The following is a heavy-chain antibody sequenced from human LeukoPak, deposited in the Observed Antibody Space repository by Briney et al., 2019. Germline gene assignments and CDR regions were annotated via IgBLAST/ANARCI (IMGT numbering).Heavy chain of an antibody. D-gene: IGHD4-17*01. CDR1: GFTFSTYW. Sequence: GGSLRLSCAASGFTFSTYWMHWVRPVRGKGLVGVARIKGDGSSSIYADSVKGRFTISRDNAKNTLYVQMNSLRDEDTAVYYCARASTTVTKYGMDVWGQGTTVTVSS. CDR3: ARASTTVTKYGMDV. V-gene: IGHV3-74*01. J-gene: IGHJ6*02. CDR2: IKGDGSSS.